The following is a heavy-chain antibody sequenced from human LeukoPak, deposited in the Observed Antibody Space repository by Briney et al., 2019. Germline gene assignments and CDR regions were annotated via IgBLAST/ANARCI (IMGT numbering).Heavy chain of an antibody. CDR2: INPNSGGS. D-gene: IGHD2-21*02. CDR1: GYTFTGYY. J-gene: IGHJ6*02. V-gene: IGHV1-2*02. CDR3: ARALPVVTVYYYYYYGMDV. Sequence: ASVKVSCKASGYTFTGYYMHWVRQAPGQGLEWMGWINPNSGGSNYAQKFQGRVTMTRDTSISTAYMELSRLRSDDTAVYYCARALPVVTVYYYYYYGMDVWGQGTTVTVSS.